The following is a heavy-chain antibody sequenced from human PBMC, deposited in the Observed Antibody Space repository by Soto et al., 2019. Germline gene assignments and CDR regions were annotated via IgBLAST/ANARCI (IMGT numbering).Heavy chain of an antibody. V-gene: IGHV4-59*08. CDR1: GGSISSYY. CDR3: ARAHLPRQDQALEAFDI. J-gene: IGHJ3*02. CDR2: IYYSGST. D-gene: IGHD3-3*01. Sequence: QVQLQESGPGLVKPSETLSLTCTVSGGSISSYYWSWIRQPPGKGLEWIGYIYYSGSTNYNPSLKSRVTISVDTSKNQFSLKLSSVTAADTAVYYCARAHLPRQDQALEAFDIWGQGKMVTVSS.